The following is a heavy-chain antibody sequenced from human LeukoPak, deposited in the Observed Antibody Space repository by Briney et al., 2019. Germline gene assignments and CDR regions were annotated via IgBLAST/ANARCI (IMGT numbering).Heavy chain of an antibody. Sequence: GGSLRLSCAASGFTFSSYAMSWVRQAPGKGLEWVSAISGSGGSTYYADSVKGRFTISRDNSKNTLYLQMNSLRAEDTAVYYCASNWDYGENAFDIWGQGTMVTVSS. J-gene: IGHJ3*02. CDR2: ISGSGGST. CDR1: GFTFSSYA. CDR3: ASNWDYGENAFDI. D-gene: IGHD4/OR15-4a*01. V-gene: IGHV3-23*01.